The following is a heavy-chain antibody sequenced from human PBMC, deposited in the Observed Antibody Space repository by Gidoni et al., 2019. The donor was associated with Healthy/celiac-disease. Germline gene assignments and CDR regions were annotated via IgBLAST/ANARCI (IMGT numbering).Heavy chain of an antibody. CDR3: ARGRHYYDSSGYYHAYYFDY. CDR1: DGTFSSYA. Sequence: QVQLVQSGAEVKKPGSSVKVSCKASDGTFSSYALSWVRQAPGQGLGWMGGIIPIFGTANYAQKFQGRVTITADESTSTAYMELSSLRSEDTAVYYCARGRHYYDSSGYYHAYYFDYWGQGTLVTVSS. D-gene: IGHD3-22*01. J-gene: IGHJ4*02. CDR2: IIPIFGTA. V-gene: IGHV1-69*01.